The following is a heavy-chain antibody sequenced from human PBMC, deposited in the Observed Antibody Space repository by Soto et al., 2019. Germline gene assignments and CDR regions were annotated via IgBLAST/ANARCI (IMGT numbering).Heavy chain of an antibody. Sequence: GGSLRLSCAASGFTVSSNYMSWVRQAPGKGLEWVSVIYSGGSTYYADSVKGRFTISRDNSKNTLYLQMNSLRAEDTAVYYCARGGRSTSIAARPDYYYYMDVWGKGTTVTVSS. CDR3: ARGGRSTSIAARPDYYYYMDV. V-gene: IGHV3-53*01. D-gene: IGHD6-6*01. CDR2: IYSGGST. CDR1: GFTVSSNY. J-gene: IGHJ6*03.